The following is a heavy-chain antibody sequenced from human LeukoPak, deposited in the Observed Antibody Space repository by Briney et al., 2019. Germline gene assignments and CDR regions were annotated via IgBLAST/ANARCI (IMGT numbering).Heavy chain of an antibody. V-gene: IGHV3-21*01. CDR1: GFTFSSYS. CDR3: ARVGDYVWGSYRYAPRGLDY. J-gene: IGHJ4*02. D-gene: IGHD3-16*02. CDR2: ISISSYI. Sequence: GGSLRLSCAAAGFTFSSYSMNWVRQAPGKGREWVSSISISSYIYYADSVKGRFTISRDNGKNSLYLQMNSLRAEATAVYYCARVGDYVWGSYRYAPRGLDYWGQGTLVTVSS.